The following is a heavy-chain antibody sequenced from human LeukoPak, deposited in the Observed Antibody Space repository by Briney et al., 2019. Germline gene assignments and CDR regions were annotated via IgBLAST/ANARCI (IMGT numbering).Heavy chain of an antibody. V-gene: IGHV4-59*08. D-gene: IGHD2-2*01. CDR2: IYHSGRT. Sequence: SETLSLTCTVSGGSISDYYWSWIRQPPGKGLEWIGYIYHSGRTNYNSSLKSRVTISVDTSKNQVYLKLSSVTAADTAVYYCARHRDIEVVARASMDWIDPWGQGTLVTVSS. J-gene: IGHJ5*02. CDR3: ARHRDIEVVARASMDWIDP. CDR1: GGSISDYY.